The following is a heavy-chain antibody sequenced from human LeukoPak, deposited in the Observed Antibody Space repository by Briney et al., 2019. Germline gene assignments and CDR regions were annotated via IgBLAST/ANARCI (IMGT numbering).Heavy chain of an antibody. D-gene: IGHD2-21*02. CDR3: AKGTHFWGGDCFSPFLVAFDI. CDR2: ISGSGGST. CDR1: GFTFSSYA. J-gene: IGHJ3*02. Sequence: GGSLRLSCAASGFTFSSYAMSWVRQAPGKGLEWVSAISGSGGSTYYADSVKGRFTISRDNSKNTLYLQMNSLRAEDTAVYYCAKGTHFWGGDCFSPFLVAFDIWGQGTMVTVFS. V-gene: IGHV3-23*01.